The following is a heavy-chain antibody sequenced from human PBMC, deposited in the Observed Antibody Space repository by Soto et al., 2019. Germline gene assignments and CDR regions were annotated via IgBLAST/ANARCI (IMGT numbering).Heavy chain of an antibody. Sequence: QVQLQQWGAGLLKPSETLSLTCAVYGGSFSGYYWNWIRQPPGKGLDWIGEINHSGSTNYNPSLKRRVTSSVDTSTNQFSLKLSAVTAADTAVYYCARGGGRIFDYWGQGTLVTVSS. J-gene: IGHJ4*02. V-gene: IGHV4-34*01. CDR3: ARGGGRIFDY. CDR2: INHSGST. CDR1: GGSFSGYY. D-gene: IGHD3-16*01.